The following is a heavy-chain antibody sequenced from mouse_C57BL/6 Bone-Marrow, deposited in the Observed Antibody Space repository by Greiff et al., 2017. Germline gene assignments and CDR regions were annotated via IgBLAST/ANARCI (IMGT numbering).Heavy chain of an antibody. Sequence: VQLQQPGAELVKPGASVKMSCKASGYTFTSYLITWVKQRPGQGLEWIGDIYPGSGSTNYNEKFKSKATLTVDTSSSTAYMQLSSLTSEDSAVYYCARRGDPNAMDYWGQGTSVTVSS. J-gene: IGHJ4*01. CDR2: IYPGSGST. CDR3: ARRGDPNAMDY. CDR1: GYTFTSYL. V-gene: IGHV1-55*01.